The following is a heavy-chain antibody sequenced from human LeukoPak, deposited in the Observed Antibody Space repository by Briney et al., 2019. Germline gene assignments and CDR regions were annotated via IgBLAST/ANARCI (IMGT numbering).Heavy chain of an antibody. CDR2: IRYDGSKK. CDR1: GVTFSNYG. Sequence: GGSLRLSCAASGVTFSNYGMRWVRQAPGKGLDWVAFIRYDGSKKYYADSVKGRFTISRDNSKNTLYLQMNSLRAEDTAVYYCARDSREQWLVTGCFDYWGQGTLVTVSS. J-gene: IGHJ4*02. CDR3: ARDSREQWLVTGCFDY. V-gene: IGHV3-30*02. D-gene: IGHD6-19*01.